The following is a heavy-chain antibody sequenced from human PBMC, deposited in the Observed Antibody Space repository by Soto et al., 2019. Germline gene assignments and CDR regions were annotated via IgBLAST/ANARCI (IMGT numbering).Heavy chain of an antibody. CDR3: ASSPLGYYDSSGPSPPFDY. Sequence: QVQLVQSGAEVKKPGSSVKVSCKASGGTFSSYAISWVRQAPGQGLEWMGGIIPIFGTANYAQKFQGRVTITADESTSTAYMELSSLRSEDTAVYYCASSPLGYYDSSGPSPPFDYWGQGTLVTVSS. D-gene: IGHD3-22*01. CDR1: GGTFSSYA. J-gene: IGHJ4*02. V-gene: IGHV1-69*01. CDR2: IIPIFGTA.